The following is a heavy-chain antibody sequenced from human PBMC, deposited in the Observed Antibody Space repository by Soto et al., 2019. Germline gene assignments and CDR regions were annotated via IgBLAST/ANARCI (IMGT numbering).Heavy chain of an antibody. V-gene: IGHV3-30*02. J-gene: IGHJ4*02. CDR3: ARVVGTSDSDY. CDR2: IGFDGSNN. CDR1: GFMFSSYG. Sequence: GGSLRLSCAASGFMFSSYGMHWVRQAPGKGLEWVAFIGFDGSNNYYADTVKGRFTISRDNSKNTLYLQLNSLRAEDTALYYCARVVGTSDSDYWGQGTLVTVSS. D-gene: IGHD2-2*01.